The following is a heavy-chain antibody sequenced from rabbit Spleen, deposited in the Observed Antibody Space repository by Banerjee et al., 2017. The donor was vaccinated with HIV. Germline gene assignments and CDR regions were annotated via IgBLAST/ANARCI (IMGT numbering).Heavy chain of an antibody. V-gene: IGHV1S40*01. CDR3: ARDTGSSFSSYGMDL. CDR1: GFSFSNKVV. D-gene: IGHD8-1*01. CDR2: INAVTGKP. Sequence: QSLEESGGDLVKPGASLTLTCTASGFSFSNKVVMCWVRQAPGKGLEWIACINAVTGKPVYATWAKGRFTISKASSTTVTLQMTSLTVADTATYFCARDTGSSFSSYGMDLWGPGTLVTVS. J-gene: IGHJ6*01.